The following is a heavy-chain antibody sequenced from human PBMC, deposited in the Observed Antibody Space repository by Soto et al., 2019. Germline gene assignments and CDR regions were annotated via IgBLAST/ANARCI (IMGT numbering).Heavy chain of an antibody. CDR3: AHRVPHYYDSSGYYHWGYYFDY. J-gene: IGHJ4*02. CDR1: GLSLSTSGVG. D-gene: IGHD3-22*01. V-gene: IGHV2-5*02. CDR2: IYWDDDK. Sequence: SGPTLVNPTQTLTLTWTFSGLSLSTSGVGVGWIRQPPGKALEWLALIYWDDDKRYSPSLKSRLTITKDTSKNQVVLTMTNMDPVDTATYYCAHRVPHYYDSSGYYHWGYYFDYWGQGTLVTVSS.